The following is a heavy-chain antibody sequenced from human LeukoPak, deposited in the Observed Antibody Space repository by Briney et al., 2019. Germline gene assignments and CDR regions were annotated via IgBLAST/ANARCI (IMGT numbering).Heavy chain of an antibody. CDR2: ISGSGDTT. CDR3: ARALRAAHRPVYTYYYMDV. D-gene: IGHD5/OR15-5a*01. CDR1: EPTFNNYA. V-gene: IGHV3-23*01. J-gene: IGHJ6*03. Sequence: SGGSLRLSCAASEPTFNNYAMTWVRQAPGKGLDWVSTISGSGDTTYYADSVTGRFTISRDNSKSTVLLQMNSLRADDTAVYYCARALRAAHRPVYTYYYMDVWGKGTPVTVSS.